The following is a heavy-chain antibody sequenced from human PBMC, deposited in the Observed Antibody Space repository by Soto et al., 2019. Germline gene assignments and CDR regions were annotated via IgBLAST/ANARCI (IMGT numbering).Heavy chain of an antibody. J-gene: IGHJ3*02. CDR2: IWYDGSNK. CDR1: GFTFSSYG. Sequence: PGGSLRLSCAASGFTFSSYGMHWVRQAPGKGLEWVAVIWYDGSNKYYADSVKGRFTISRDNSKNTLYLQMNSLRAEDTAVYYCARGGDYYDSSGYYEGAFDIWGQGTTVTVS. CDR3: ARGGDYYDSSGYYEGAFDI. D-gene: IGHD3-22*01. V-gene: IGHV3-33*01.